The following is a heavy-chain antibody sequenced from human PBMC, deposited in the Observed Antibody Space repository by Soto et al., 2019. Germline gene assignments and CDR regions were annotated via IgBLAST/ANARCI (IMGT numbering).Heavy chain of an antibody. J-gene: IGHJ5*02. CDR3: ARDLWWLAVAAGLFMSFVP. Sequence: GASVKVSCKASGYTFTSYAMHWVRQAPGQRLEWMGWINAGNGNTKYSQKFQGRVTITRDTSASTAYMELSSLRSEDTAVYYCARDLWWLAVAAGLFMSFVPWGQGTLVTVSS. CDR1: GYTFTSYA. V-gene: IGHV1-3*01. CDR2: INAGNGNT. D-gene: IGHD2-21*01.